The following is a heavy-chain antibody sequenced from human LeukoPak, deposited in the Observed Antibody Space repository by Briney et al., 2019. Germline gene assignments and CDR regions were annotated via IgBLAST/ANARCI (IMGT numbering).Heavy chain of an antibody. J-gene: IGHJ4*02. D-gene: IGHD2-21*01. CDR3: ARDNGDYYFDY. V-gene: IGHV1-69*05. CDR1: GGTFSSYA. Sequence: ASVKVSCRASGGTFSSYAISWVRQAPGQGLEWMGRIIPIFGTANYAQKFQGRVTITTDESTSTAYMELSSLRSEDTAVYYCARDNGDYYFDYWGQGTLVTVSS. CDR2: IIPIFGTA.